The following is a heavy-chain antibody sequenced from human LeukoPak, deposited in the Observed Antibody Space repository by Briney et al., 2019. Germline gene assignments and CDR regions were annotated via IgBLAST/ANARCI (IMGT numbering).Heavy chain of an antibody. V-gene: IGHV4-34*01. CDR2: INHSGST. CDR3: ARGRVAVAGTRYYFDY. Sequence: SETLSLTCAVYDGSFSGYYWSWIRQPPGKGLEWIGEINHSGSTNYNPSLKSRVTISVDTSKNQFSLKLSSVTAADTAVYYCARGRVAVAGTRYYFDYWGQGTLVTVSS. D-gene: IGHD6-19*01. J-gene: IGHJ4*02. CDR1: DGSFSGYY.